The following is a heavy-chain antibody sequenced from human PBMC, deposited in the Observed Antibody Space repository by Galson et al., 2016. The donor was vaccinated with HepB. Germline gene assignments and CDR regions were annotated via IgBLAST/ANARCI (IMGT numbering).Heavy chain of an antibody. CDR2: ISYDGNDK. CDR1: GFTFRSFA. J-gene: IGHJ4*02. D-gene: IGHD1-26*01. Sequence: SLRLSCAASGFTFRSFAMHRVRLTQDKRLQWVAIISYDGNDKFYAYSVKGRFTISRDNSKNMVYLQMKSLRVEDTAVYYCAREGGSLYYFDYWGQGTLVTVSS. V-gene: IGHV3-30*04. CDR3: AREGGSLYYFDY.